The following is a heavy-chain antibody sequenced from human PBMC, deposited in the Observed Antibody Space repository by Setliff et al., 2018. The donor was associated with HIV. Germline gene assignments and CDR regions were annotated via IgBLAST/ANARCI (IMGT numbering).Heavy chain of an antibody. D-gene: IGHD3-22*01. CDR1: GHSITSDYQ. V-gene: IGHV4-38-2*02. CDR3: AREVDYYDSSRYLLLYYFDS. J-gene: IGHJ4*02. CDR2: IYHSGST. Sequence: SETLSLTCTVSGHSITSDYQWGWIRQPPGEGLEWIGSIYHSGSTYYNPSLKSRVTISVDTSKNQFSLKLSSVTAADTAVYYCAREVDYYDSSRYLLLYYFDSWGQGTLVTVSS.